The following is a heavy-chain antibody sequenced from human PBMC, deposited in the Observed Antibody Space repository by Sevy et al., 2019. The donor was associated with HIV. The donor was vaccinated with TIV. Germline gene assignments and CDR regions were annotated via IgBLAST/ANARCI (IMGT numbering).Heavy chain of an antibody. CDR3: ARLYKLERPQGVSIYFDY. J-gene: IGHJ4*02. CDR1: GFTVSSNY. CDR2: IYSSRST. Sequence: GGSLRLSCAASGFTVSSNYMSWVRQAPGKGLEWVSVIYSSRSTYYADSVKGRFTISRDNSKNTQYLQMNSLSAEDTAVYYCARLYKLERPQGVSIYFDYWGQGTLVTVSS. D-gene: IGHD1-1*01. V-gene: IGHV3-53*01.